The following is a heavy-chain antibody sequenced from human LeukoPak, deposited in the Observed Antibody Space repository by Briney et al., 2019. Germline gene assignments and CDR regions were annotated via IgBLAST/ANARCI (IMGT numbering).Heavy chain of an antibody. CDR3: ARGDYSSGWYYFDY. J-gene: IGHJ4*02. CDR1: GGSISSYY. V-gene: IGHV3-53*01. D-gene: IGHD6-19*01. Sequence: ETLSLTCTVSGGSISSYYWSWVRQAPGKGLEWVSVIYSGGSTYYADSVKGRFTISRDNSKNTLYLQMNSLRAEDTAVYYCARGDYSSGWYYFDYWGQGTLVTVSS. CDR2: IYSGGST.